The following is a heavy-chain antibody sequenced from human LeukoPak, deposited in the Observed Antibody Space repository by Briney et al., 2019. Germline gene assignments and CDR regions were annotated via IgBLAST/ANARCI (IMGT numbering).Heavy chain of an antibody. J-gene: IGHJ4*02. CDR3: ARDGRYYDSSGYTHY. CDR2: ISSSSSTI. Sequence: GGSLRLSCAASGFTFSSYSMNWVRQAPGKGLEWVSYISSSSSTIYYADSVKGRFTISRDNAKNSLYLQMNSLRDEDTAVYYCARDGRYYDSSGYTHYWGQGTLVTVSS. V-gene: IGHV3-48*02. CDR1: GFTFSSYS. D-gene: IGHD3-22*01.